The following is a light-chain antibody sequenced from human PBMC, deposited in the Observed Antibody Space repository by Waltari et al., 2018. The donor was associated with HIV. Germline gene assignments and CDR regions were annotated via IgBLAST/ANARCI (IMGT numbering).Light chain of an antibody. J-gene: IGLJ2*01. CDR3: SSYTSSRTVV. CDR1: SSDVGRYNY. CDR2: DFS. Sequence: QSALTQPASVSGSPGQSITLSCTGASSDVGRYNYVSWYRHHPGKALKLIIYDFSNRPSGVSNRFSGSKSGTTASLTISGLQAEDEADYYCSSYTSSRTVVFGGGTKLTVL. V-gene: IGLV2-14*03.